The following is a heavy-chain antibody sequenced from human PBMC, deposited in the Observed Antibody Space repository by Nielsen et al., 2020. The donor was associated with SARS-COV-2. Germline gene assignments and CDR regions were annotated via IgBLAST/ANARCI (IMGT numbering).Heavy chain of an antibody. D-gene: IGHD6-19*01. CDR1: GFTFSSSS. J-gene: IGHJ4*02. Sequence: ESLKISCATSGFTFSSSSMNWVRQAPGKGLEWVSYISSSSSTIYYADSVKGRFTISRDNAKNSLYLQMNSLRDEDTAVYYCARDRAGRDWGQGTLATVSS. CDR3: ARDRAGRD. CDR2: ISSSSSTI. V-gene: IGHV3-48*02.